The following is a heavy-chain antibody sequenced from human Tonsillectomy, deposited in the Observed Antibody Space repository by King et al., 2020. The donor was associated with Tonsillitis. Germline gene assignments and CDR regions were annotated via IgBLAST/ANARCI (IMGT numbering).Heavy chain of an antibody. J-gene: IGHJ6*02. D-gene: IGHD2-15*01. CDR1: GGSFSGYY. V-gene: IGHV4-34*01. CDR3: ARGVVSATPRMYYYYYYGMDV. Sequence: QVQLQQWGAGLLKPSETLSLTCAVYGGSFSGYYWSWIRQPPGKGLEWXGXXNPSGXTIXXPSLKSRVTISVDTXXNQFSLKLTSVTAADTAVYYCARGVVSATPRMYYYYYYGMDVWGQGTTVTVSS. CDR2: XNPSGXT.